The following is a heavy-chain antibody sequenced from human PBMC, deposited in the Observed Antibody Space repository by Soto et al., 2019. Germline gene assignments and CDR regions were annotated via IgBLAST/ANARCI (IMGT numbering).Heavy chain of an antibody. V-gene: IGHV4-31*03. CDR3: ARQWLPLNWFDP. J-gene: IGHJ5*02. CDR1: GGSISSGGYY. CDR2: IYYSGST. Sequence: QVQLQESGPGLVKPSQTLSLTCTVSGGSISSGGYYWSWIRQHPGKGLEWIGYIYYSGSTNYNPSLKSRVTISVDTSKNQFSLKLSSVTAADTAVYYCARQWLPLNWFDPWGQGTLVTVSS. D-gene: IGHD3-22*01.